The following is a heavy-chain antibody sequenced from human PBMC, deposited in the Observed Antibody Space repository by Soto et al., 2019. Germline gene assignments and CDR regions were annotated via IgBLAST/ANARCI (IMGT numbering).Heavy chain of an antibody. CDR3: AKDATGTTRSSMDV. D-gene: IGHD1-1*01. CDR2: ISWNSGSI. J-gene: IGHJ6*02. Sequence: EVQLVESGGGLVQPGRSLRLSCAASGFNFDDYAMHWVRQAPGKGLEWVSGISWNSGSIGYADSVKGRFTISRDNAKNSLYLHMTSLRAEATALYYCAKDATGTTRSSMDVWGQGTTVTVSS. V-gene: IGHV3-9*01. CDR1: GFNFDDYA.